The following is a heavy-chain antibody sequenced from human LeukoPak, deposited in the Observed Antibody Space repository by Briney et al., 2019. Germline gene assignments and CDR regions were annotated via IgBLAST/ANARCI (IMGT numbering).Heavy chain of an antibody. Sequence: GGSLRLSCAASGFTVSSDYMGCVRQAPGKGLEYVSIIYGGGDTFYADSVKGRFTISRDNSKNTLYLQMNSLRAEDTAVYYCARDSHKLHSSAYFYFFDYWGQGTLVSVSS. CDR3: ARDSHKLHSSAYFYFFDY. J-gene: IGHJ4*02. CDR1: GFTVSSDY. D-gene: IGHD3-22*01. V-gene: IGHV3-66*02. CDR2: IYGGGDT.